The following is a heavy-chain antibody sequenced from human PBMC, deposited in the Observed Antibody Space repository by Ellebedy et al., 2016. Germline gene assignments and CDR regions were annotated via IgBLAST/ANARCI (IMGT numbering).Heavy chain of an antibody. CDR1: GFTLNNYA. D-gene: IGHD6-13*01. J-gene: IGHJ1*01. CDR2: ITGETGTT. V-gene: IGHV3-23*01. Sequence: GESLKISCAASGFTLNNYAMTWIRQAAGEGLEWVSAITGETGTTYYADSVKGRFTISRDNSRNTLYLQMNSLRVEDTALYYCVKGASSGSWVTMEHWGQGALVTVSS. CDR3: VKGASSGSWVTMEH.